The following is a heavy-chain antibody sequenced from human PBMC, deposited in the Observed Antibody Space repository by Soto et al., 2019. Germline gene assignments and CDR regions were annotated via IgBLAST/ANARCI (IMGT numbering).Heavy chain of an antibody. CDR3: AKVRVRLDYYGSGSYYNLASGMDV. CDR1: GFTFSSYA. D-gene: IGHD3-10*01. J-gene: IGHJ6*02. CDR2: ISGSGGST. Sequence: GGSLRLSCAASGFTFSSYAMSWVRQAPGKWLEWVSAISGSGGSTYYADSVKGRFTISRDNSKNTLYLQMNSLRAEDTAVYYCAKVRVRLDYYGSGSYYNLASGMDVWGQGTTVTAP. V-gene: IGHV3-23*01.